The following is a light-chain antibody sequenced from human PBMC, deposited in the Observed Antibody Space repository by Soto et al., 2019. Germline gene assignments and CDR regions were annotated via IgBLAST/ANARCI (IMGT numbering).Light chain of an antibody. Sequence: QSALTQPASVSGAPGQTITISCTRTSSDVGSYNDVSWYQHHPGKAPKLMIYEGSKRPSGVSNRFSGSKSGTTASLAISGLQAEDEADYYCCSYAGSRTVVVFGGGTKLTVL. CDR3: CSYAGSRTVVV. V-gene: IGLV2-23*01. CDR2: EGS. J-gene: IGLJ2*01. CDR1: SSDVGSYND.